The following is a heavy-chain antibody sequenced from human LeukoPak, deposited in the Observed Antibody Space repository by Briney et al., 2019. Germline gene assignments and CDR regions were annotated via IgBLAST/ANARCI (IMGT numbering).Heavy chain of an antibody. CDR3: AKKLDVLTGFSSFDF. J-gene: IGHJ4*02. CDR2: IAYDGSNK. V-gene: IGHV3-30*18. Sequence: GGSLRLSCAASGFTFSTYGMHWVRQPQGKGLEWVAIIAYDGSNKFYADSVKGRFTISRDNSKNTLYLQMDSLTVEDTAVYYCAKKLDVLTGFSSFDFWGQGSLVTVSS. D-gene: IGHD3-9*01. CDR1: GFTFSTYG.